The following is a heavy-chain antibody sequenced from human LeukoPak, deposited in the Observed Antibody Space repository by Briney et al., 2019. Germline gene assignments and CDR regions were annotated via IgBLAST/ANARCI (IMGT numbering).Heavy chain of an antibody. J-gene: IGHJ4*02. CDR1: GYTFTSYD. CDR3: ASLGGIYYDILTGYYTDDY. V-gene: IGHV1-8*01. Sequence: ASVKVSCKASGYTFTSYDINWVRQATGQGHEWMGWMNPNSGNTGYAQKFQGRVTMTRNTSISTAYMELSSLRSEDTAVCYCASLGGIYYDILTGYYTDDYWGQGTLVTVSS. CDR2: MNPNSGNT. D-gene: IGHD3-9*01.